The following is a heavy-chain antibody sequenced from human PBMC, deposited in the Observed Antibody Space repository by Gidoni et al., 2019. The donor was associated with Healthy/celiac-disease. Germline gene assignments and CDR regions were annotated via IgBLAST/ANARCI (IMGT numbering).Heavy chain of an antibody. Sequence: EVQLVESGGGLIQPGGSLRLSCAASGFPFSSYWMHWVRQAPGKGLVWVSRINSDGSSTSYADSVKGRFTISRDYAKNTLYLQMNSLRAEDTAVYYCARAGRDGYNLLDYWGQGTLVTVSS. CDR3: ARAGRDGYNLLDY. CDR1: GFPFSSYW. CDR2: INSDGSST. V-gene: IGHV3-74*01. J-gene: IGHJ4*02. D-gene: IGHD5-12*01.